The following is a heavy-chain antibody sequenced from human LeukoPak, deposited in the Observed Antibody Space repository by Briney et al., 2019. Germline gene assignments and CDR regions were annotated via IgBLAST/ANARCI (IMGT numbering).Heavy chain of an antibody. CDR2: IYPSGST. V-gene: IGHV4-30-2*01. J-gene: IGHJ2*01. CDR1: GGSISSDGYS. D-gene: IGHD4-17*01. CDR3: ARGGCGDLYWYFDP. Sequence: SETLSLTCAVSGGSISSDGYSWSWIRQPPGKGLEWIGYIYPSGSTYYNSSLKSRVIISVDRSKNQFSLNLSSVTATDTAVYFCARGGCGDLYWYFDPWGRGTLVTASS.